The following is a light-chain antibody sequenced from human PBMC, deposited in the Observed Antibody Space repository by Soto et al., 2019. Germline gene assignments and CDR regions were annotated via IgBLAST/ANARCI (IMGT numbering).Light chain of an antibody. CDR3: QQLNSYPHT. CDR2: AAS. J-gene: IGKJ4*01. V-gene: IGKV1-9*01. CDR1: QGISSY. Sequence: DIQLTQSPSFLSASVGDRVTITCRASQGISSYLAWYQQKPGKVPKLLIYAASTLQSGVPSRFSGSGSGTEFPLTISSLQPEDFATYYCQQLNSYPHTFGGGTKVEIK.